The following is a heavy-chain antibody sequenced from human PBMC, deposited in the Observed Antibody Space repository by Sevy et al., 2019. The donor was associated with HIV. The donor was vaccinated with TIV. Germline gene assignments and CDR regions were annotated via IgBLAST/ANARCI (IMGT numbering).Heavy chain of an antibody. Sequence: SQTLSLTCAVYGGSFSGYYWSWIRQPPGKGLEWIGEINHSRSTNYSPSLKSRVTISVDTSKNQFSLKLSSVTAADTAVYYCARHCSSTSCSHAFDIWGQGTMVTVSS. D-gene: IGHD2-2*01. J-gene: IGHJ3*02. CDR2: INHSRST. CDR3: ARHCSSTSCSHAFDI. CDR1: GGSFSGYY. V-gene: IGHV4-34*01.